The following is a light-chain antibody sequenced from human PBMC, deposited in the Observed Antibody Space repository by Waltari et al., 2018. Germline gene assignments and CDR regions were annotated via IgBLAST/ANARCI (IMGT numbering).Light chain of an antibody. V-gene: IGLV3-25*03. CDR2: KDT. Sequence: SYELTQPPSVSVSPGQTARITCSGDALAKQYSYWYQPKPGQAPVLVIYKDTERPSGIPERFSGSTSGTTVTLTISGAQAEDEAVYYCQSADSSGTYVVLGGGTKLTVL. CDR1: ALAKQY. J-gene: IGLJ2*01. CDR3: QSADSSGTYVV.